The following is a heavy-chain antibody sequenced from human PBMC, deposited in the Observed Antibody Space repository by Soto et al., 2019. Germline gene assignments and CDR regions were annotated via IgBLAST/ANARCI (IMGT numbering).Heavy chain of an antibody. J-gene: IGHJ4*02. CDR2: INHSGST. CDR3: ARDTVVTNFDY. V-gene: IGHV4-34*01. D-gene: IGHD3-22*01. Sequence: PSETLSLTCAVYGGSFSGYYWSWIRQPPGKGLEWIGEINHSGSTNYNPSLKSRVTISVDTSKNQFSLKLSSVTAADTAVYYCARDTVVTNFDYWGQGTLVTVSS. CDR1: GGSFSGYY.